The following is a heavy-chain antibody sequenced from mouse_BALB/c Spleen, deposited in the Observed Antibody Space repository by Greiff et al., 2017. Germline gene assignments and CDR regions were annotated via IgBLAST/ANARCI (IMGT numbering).Heavy chain of an antibody. CDR2: IWAGGST. CDR3: ARDQGITTVVERYAMDY. D-gene: IGHD1-1*01. V-gene: IGHV2-9*02. Sequence: VQVVESGPGLVAPSQSLSITCTVSGFSLTSYGVHWVRQPPGKGLEWLGVIWAGGSTNYNSALMSRLSISKDNSKSQVFLKMNSLQTDDTAMYYCARDQGITTVVERYAMDYWGQGTSVTVSS. J-gene: IGHJ4*01. CDR1: GFSLTSYG.